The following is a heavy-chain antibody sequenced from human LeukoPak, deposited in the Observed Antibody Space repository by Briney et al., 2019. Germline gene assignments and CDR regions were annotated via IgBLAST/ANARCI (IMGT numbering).Heavy chain of an antibody. CDR2: IYRSGNT. CDR3: ARAPSEPLYSLRYFDY. D-gene: IGHD2-8*01. V-gene: IGHV4-4*02. CDR1: GDSISSSNW. Sequence: PSGTLSLTCAVSGDSISSSNWWSWVRQPPGKGLEWIAEIYRSGNTNYNLSLKSRVTISVDKSKNQFSLKLTSVTAADTAVYYCARAPSEPLYSLRYFDYWGQGTLVTVSS. J-gene: IGHJ4*02.